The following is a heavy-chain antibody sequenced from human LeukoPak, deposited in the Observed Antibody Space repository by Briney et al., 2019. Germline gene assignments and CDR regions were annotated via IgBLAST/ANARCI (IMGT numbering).Heavy chain of an antibody. Sequence: GGSLRLSCAASGFTFSNYWMTWVRQAPGKGLEWVACIKQDGSQKLHVDSMKGRFTISRDNAKNSLYLQMNSLRAEDTAVYYCARESGDGYNYVEYFDYWGQGTLVTVSS. CDR1: GFTFSNYW. CDR3: ARESGDGYNYVEYFDY. J-gene: IGHJ4*02. D-gene: IGHD5-24*01. CDR2: IKQDGSQK. V-gene: IGHV3-7*01.